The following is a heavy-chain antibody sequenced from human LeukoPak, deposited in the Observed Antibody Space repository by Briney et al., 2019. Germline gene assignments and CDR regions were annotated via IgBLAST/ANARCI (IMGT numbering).Heavy chain of an antibody. CDR3: AKGEGGSYLSPGCY. J-gene: IGHJ4*02. Sequence: GGSLRVSCAAAGLTFSNYAMSWVGQAPRKGLHRVSTISGSGGSTYYADSVKGRFTISRDNSKNTLYLQMNSLRAEDTAVYYCAKGEGGSYLSPGCYWGQGTLVTVSS. D-gene: IGHD3-16*02. CDR1: GLTFSNYA. V-gene: IGHV3-23*01. CDR2: ISGSGGST.